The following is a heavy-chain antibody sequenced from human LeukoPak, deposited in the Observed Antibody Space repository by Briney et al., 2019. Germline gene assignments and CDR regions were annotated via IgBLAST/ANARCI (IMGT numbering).Heavy chain of an antibody. CDR1: GYTFSGYW. D-gene: IGHD6-19*01. Sequence: GASVKVSCKASGYTFSGYWIHWVRQAPGQGLEWMGRIDPNVDDRKYAQKLQGRVTMTRETSTNTAYMELSSLRSDDTAMYYCARDAAVVGQGSEYWGQGTLVSVSS. V-gene: IGHV1-2*06. CDR2: IDPNVDDR. J-gene: IGHJ4*02. CDR3: ARDAAVVGQGSEY.